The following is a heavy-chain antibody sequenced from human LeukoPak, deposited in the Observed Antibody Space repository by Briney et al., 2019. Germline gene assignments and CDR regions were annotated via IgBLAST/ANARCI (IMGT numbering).Heavy chain of an antibody. CDR3: ANSLDYGDYLRWAFDY. J-gene: IGHJ4*02. D-gene: IGHD4-17*01. CDR2: ISYDGSNK. V-gene: IGHV3-30*04. CDR1: GFTFSTYA. Sequence: PGGSLRLSCAASGFTFSTYAMHWVRQAPGKGLEWVAIISYDGSNKYYADSVKGRFTISRDNSKNTLYLQMNSLRTEDTAVYYCANSLDYGDYLRWAFDYWGQGTLVTVSS.